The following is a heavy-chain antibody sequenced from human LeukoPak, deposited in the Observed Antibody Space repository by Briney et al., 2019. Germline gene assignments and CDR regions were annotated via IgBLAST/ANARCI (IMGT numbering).Heavy chain of an antibody. CDR2: INPNSGGT. Sequence: GASVKVSCKASGYTFTGYYMHWVRQAPGQGLEWMGWINPNSGGTYYAQKFQGRVTISRDTSISTAYIELGRLGSDDTAVYYCARDYYDSSAYYYLDYWSQGTLVTVSS. V-gene: IGHV1-2*02. J-gene: IGHJ4*02. CDR1: GYTFTGYY. D-gene: IGHD3-22*01. CDR3: ARDYYDSSAYYYLDY.